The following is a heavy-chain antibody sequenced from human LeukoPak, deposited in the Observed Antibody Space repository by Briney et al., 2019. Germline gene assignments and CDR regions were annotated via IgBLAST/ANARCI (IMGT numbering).Heavy chain of an antibody. CDR1: GYTFTSYG. CDR2: ISAYNGNT. J-gene: IGHJ5*02. Sequence: ASVKVSCKASGYTFTSYGISWVRQAPGQGLEWMGWISAYNGNTNYAQKFQGRVTITADESTSTAYMELSSLRSEDTAVYYCAREKVGALFDPWGQGTLVTVSS. D-gene: IGHD1-26*01. V-gene: IGHV1-18*01. CDR3: AREKVGALFDP.